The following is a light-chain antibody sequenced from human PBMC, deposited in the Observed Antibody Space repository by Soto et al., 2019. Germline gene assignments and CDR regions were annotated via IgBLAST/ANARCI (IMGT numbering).Light chain of an antibody. CDR3: QQYNNWPSHIT. CDR1: QSLSSS. J-gene: IGKJ3*01. Sequence: EIVMTQSPATLSVSPGERATLSCRASQSLSSSLAWYQQKPGQAPRLLIYGASTRATGIPARFSGSGSGTEFTLTISSLQSEDFAVYYCQQYNNWPSHITFGPGTKVDNK. CDR2: GAS. V-gene: IGKV3-15*01.